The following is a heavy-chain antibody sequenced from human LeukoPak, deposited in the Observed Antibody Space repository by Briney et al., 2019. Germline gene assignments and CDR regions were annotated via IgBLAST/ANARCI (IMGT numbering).Heavy chain of an antibody. CDR2: IYYSGST. D-gene: IGHD6-19*01. Sequence: SETLSLTCTVSGGSISSYYWSWIRQPPGKGLEWIGYIYYSGSTNYNPSLKSRVTISVDTSKNQFSLKLSSVTAADTAVYYCARGAVAGAAHYYGMDVWGQGTTVTVSS. V-gene: IGHV4-59*01. J-gene: IGHJ6*02. CDR3: ARGAVAGAAHYYGMDV. CDR1: GGSISSYY.